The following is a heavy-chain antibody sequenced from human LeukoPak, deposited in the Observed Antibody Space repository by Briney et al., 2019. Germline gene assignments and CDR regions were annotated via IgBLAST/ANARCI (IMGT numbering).Heavy chain of an antibody. V-gene: IGHV3-64*01. J-gene: IGHJ4*02. D-gene: IGHD6-19*01. CDR2: ISSNGGST. CDR3: ARDSSGWDGHFDY. CDR1: GFTFSSYA. Sequence: GGSLRLSCAASGFTFSSYAMHWVRQAPGKGLEYVSAISSNGGSTYHANSVKGRFTISRVNSKNTLYLQMGSLRAEDMAVYYCARDSSGWDGHFDYWGQGTLVTVSS.